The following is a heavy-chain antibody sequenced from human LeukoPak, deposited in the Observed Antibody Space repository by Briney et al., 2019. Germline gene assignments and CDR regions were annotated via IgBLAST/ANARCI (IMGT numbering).Heavy chain of an antibody. CDR3: ARHGYYYGMDV. V-gene: IGHV4-39*01. Sequence: SETLSLTCTVSGGSISSSSYYWGWIREHPGKVLEWIGSIYYSGSTYYNPSLKSRVTISVDTSKNQFSLKLSSVTAADTAVYYCARHGYYYGMDVWGQGTTVTVSS. CDR1: GGSISSSSYY. J-gene: IGHJ6*02. CDR2: IYYSGST.